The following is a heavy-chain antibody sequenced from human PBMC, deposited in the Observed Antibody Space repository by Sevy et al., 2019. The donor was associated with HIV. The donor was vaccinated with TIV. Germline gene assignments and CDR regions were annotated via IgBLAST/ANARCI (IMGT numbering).Heavy chain of an antibody. J-gene: IGHJ6*03. CDR1: GFTFSSYS. Sequence: GSLRLSCSASGFTFSSYSMNWVRQAPGKGLEWGSYFGSSSTIYYADSVKGRLTISRDNAKNSLYLQMNSLRDEDTAVYYCARNGYGAQYYYYYYMDVWGKGTTVTVSS. CDR3: ARNGYGAQYYYYYYMDV. CDR2: FGSSSTI. V-gene: IGHV3-48*02. D-gene: IGHD5-18*01.